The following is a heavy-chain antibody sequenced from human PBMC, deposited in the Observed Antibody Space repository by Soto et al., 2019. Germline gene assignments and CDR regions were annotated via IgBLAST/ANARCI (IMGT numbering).Heavy chain of an antibody. V-gene: IGHV1-69*13. D-gene: IGHD3-9*01. Sequence: SVKVSCKASGGTFSSYAISWVRQAPGQGLEWMGGIIPIFGTANYAQKFQGRVTITADESTSTAYMELSSLRSEDTAVYYCARVRYYDILTGYYIRAFDIWGQGTMVTVSS. J-gene: IGHJ3*02. CDR1: GGTFSSYA. CDR3: ARVRYYDILTGYYIRAFDI. CDR2: IIPIFGTA.